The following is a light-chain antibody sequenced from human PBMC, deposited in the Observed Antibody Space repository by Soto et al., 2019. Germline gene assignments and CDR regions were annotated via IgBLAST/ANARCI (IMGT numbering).Light chain of an antibody. CDR1: ESISSW. V-gene: IGKV1-5*01. CDR3: QQYNNYWT. CDR2: DAS. J-gene: IGKJ1*01. Sequence: DMHRAHSPTTLSASIGDRVTITCRASESISSWLAWYQQKPGKAPKLLIYDASSLESGVPSRFSGSGSATEFTLTISSLQPDDFATYYCQQYNNYWTFGQGTKVDIK.